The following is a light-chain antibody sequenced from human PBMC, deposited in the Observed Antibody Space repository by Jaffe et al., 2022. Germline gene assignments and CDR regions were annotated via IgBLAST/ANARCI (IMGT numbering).Light chain of an antibody. CDR3: QQASRFPYT. Sequence: DIQMTQSPASVSASVGDRVTIHCRASDVIGKSLAWYQQKPGKAPQLLIYGATNLRSGVPSRFSGSGSVTDFTLSITSLQPEDFATYFCQQASRFPYTFGQGTRLE. V-gene: IGKV1-12*01. CDR1: DVIGKS. CDR2: GAT. J-gene: IGKJ2*01.